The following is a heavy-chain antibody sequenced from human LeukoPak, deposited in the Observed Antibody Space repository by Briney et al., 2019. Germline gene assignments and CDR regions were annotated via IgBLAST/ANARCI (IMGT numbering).Heavy chain of an antibody. CDR2: ISAYNGNT. CDR3: ARLVVPAAIPNDAFDI. J-gene: IGHJ3*02. V-gene: IGHV1-18*04. CDR1: GYTFTGYY. D-gene: IGHD2-2*01. Sequence: ASVKVSCKASGYTFTGYYMQWVRQAPGQGLEWMGWISAYNGNTNYAQKLQGRVTMTTDTSTSTAYMELRSLRSDDTAVYYCARLVVPAAIPNDAFDIWGQGTMVTVSS.